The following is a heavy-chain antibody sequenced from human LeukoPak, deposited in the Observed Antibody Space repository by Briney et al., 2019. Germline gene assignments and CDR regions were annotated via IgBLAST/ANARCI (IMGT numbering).Heavy chain of an antibody. CDR1: GFTFSSYA. D-gene: IGHD4-17*01. CDR3: ARAYGDY. V-gene: IGHV3-23*01. CDR2: ISDSGSGT. Sequence: PGGSLRLSCAASGFTFSSYAMSWVRQAPGKGLEWVSSISDSGSGTYYADSVKGRFTISRGNSKNMVYLQMNSLRAEDTAVYYCARAYGDYWGQGTLVTVSS. J-gene: IGHJ4*02.